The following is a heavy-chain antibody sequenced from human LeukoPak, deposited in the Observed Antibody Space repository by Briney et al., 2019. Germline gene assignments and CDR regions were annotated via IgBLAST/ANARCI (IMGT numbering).Heavy chain of an antibody. CDR1: GYTCTSYG. J-gene: IGHJ3*02. Sequence: ASVKVSCKASGYTCTSYGISWVRQAPGQGLEWMGWISSYNGNTNYAQKLQGRVTMSTDTSTGTAYMELRSLSSADTAVYYCARRVAVARRDAFDIWGQGTMVTVSS. V-gene: IGHV1-18*01. CDR2: ISSYNGNT. D-gene: IGHD6-19*01. CDR3: ARRVAVARRDAFDI.